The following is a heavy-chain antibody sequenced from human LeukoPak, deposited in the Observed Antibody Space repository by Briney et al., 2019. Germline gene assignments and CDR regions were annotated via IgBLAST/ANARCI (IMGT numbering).Heavy chain of an antibody. CDR3: ARDSYGMDV. V-gene: IGHV3-33*01. CDR1: GFTFSSYG. CDR2: IWYDGSNK. J-gene: IGHJ6*02. Sequence: GGSLRLSCAASGFTFSSYGMHWVRQASGKGLEWVAVIWYDGSNKYYADSVKGRFTISRDNSKSTLYLQMNSRRAEDTAVYYCARDSYGMDVWGQGTTVTVSS.